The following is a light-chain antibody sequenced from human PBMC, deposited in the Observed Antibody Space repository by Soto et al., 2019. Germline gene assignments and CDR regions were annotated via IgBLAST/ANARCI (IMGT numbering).Light chain of an antibody. CDR2: GAS. Sequence: ESVLTQSPATLSLSPGERATLSCRASQTVSTYLAWYQQKTGRAPRLLVFGASSMATGVPDRFSGSGSGTDFTLTISGLEPEDFALYYCQQYHNSPLTFGQGTKVEIK. CDR3: QQYHNSPLT. V-gene: IGKV3-20*01. J-gene: IGKJ1*01. CDR1: QTVSTY.